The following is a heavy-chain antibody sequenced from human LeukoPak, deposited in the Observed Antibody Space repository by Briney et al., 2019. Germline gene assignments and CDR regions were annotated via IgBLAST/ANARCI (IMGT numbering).Heavy chain of an antibody. Sequence: SVKVSCKASGGTFSSYAISWVRQAPGQGLEWVGGIIPIFGTANYAQKFQGRVTITADESTSTAYMELSSLRSEDTAVYYCAREVWRYFAFDPWGQGTLVTVSS. CDR1: GGTFSSYA. V-gene: IGHV1-69*13. D-gene: IGHD3-9*01. J-gene: IGHJ5*02. CDR3: AREVWRYFAFDP. CDR2: IIPIFGTA.